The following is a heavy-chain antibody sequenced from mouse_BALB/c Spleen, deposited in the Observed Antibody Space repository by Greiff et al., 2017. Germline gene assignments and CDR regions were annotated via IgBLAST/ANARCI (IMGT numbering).Heavy chain of an antibody. CDR3: ARLYGNYERGAMDY. D-gene: IGHD2-1*01. Sequence: EVQVVESGGGLVKPGGSLKLSCAASGFTFSSYAMSWVRQTPEKRLEWVATISSGGSYTYYPDSVKGRFTISRDNAKNTLYLQMSSLRSEDTAMYYFARLYGNYERGAMDYWGQGTSVTVSS. CDR2: ISSGGSYT. V-gene: IGHV5-9-3*01. J-gene: IGHJ4*01. CDR1: GFTFSSYA.